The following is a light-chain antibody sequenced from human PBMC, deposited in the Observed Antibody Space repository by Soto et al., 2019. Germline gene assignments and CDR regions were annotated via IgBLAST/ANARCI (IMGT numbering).Light chain of an antibody. Sequence: QSVLTQPASVSGSPGQSITISCTGGSADIGSHDYVSWYQQHPGKVPKLIIYEVSKRPSRASDRFSGAKSSNAASLSISGLQPEDEADYSCNSYTTTSALVFGTGTKVTVL. CDR1: SADIGSHDY. V-gene: IGLV2-14*01. CDR3: NSYTTTSALV. J-gene: IGLJ1*01. CDR2: EVS.